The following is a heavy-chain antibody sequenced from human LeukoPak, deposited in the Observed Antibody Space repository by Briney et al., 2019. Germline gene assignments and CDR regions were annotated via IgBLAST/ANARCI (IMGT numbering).Heavy chain of an antibody. Sequence: SETPSLTCSVSGGPISSFYWGWIRQPPGKGPEWIGYIYYSGNTKYNPSLKSRITISVDTSKNQFSLNLISVTAADTAVYYCARLGEYYYYGMDVWGQGTTVTVSS. V-gene: IGHV4-59*08. CDR1: GGPISSFY. CDR2: IYYSGNT. CDR3: ARLGEYYYYGMDV. J-gene: IGHJ6*02.